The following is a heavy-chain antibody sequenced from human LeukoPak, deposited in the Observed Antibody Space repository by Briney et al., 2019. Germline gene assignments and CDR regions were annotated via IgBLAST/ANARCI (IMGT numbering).Heavy chain of an antibody. CDR2: ISSSSSYI. V-gene: IGHV3-21*01. D-gene: IGHD3-10*01. CDR3: ARGKDGSGSYYPY. CDR1: GFTFSSYS. Sequence: TGGSLRLSCAASGFTFSSYSMNWVRQAPGKGLEWVSSISSSSSYIYYADPVKGRYTISRDNAKNSLCLQMNSLRAEDTAVYYCARGKDGSGSYYPYWGQGTLVTVSS. J-gene: IGHJ4*02.